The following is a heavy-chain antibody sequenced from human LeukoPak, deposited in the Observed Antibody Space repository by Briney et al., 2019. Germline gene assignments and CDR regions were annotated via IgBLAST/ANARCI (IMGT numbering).Heavy chain of an antibody. CDR1: GFTFSSYW. V-gene: IGHV3-7*03. CDR3: AKDIEQLEPKHYYYGMDV. J-gene: IGHJ6*02. CDR2: IKQDGSEK. D-gene: IGHD1-1*01. Sequence: GGSLRLSCAASGFTFSSYWMSWVRQAPGKGLEWVANIKQDGSEKYYVDSVKGRFTISRDNAKNSLYLQMNSLRAEDTALYYCAKDIEQLEPKHYYYGMDVWGQGTTVTVSS.